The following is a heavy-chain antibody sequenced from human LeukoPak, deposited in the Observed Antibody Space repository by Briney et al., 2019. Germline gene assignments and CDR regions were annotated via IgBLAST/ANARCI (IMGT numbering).Heavy chain of an antibody. V-gene: IGHV1-18*01. Sequence: ASVKFSCKASGYTFTSYGISWVRQAPGQGLEWMGWISAYNGNTNYAQKLQGRVTMTTDTSTSTAYMELRSLRSDDTAVYYCARAPGVLLWFGELSPTDYWGQGTLVTVSS. CDR3: ARAPGVLLWFGELSPTDY. J-gene: IGHJ4*02. D-gene: IGHD3-10*01. CDR2: ISAYNGNT. CDR1: GYTFTSYG.